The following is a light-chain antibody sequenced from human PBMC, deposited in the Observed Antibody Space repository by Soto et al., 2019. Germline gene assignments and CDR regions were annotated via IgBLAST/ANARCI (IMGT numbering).Light chain of an antibody. J-gene: IGKJ2*01. V-gene: IGKV3-20*01. CDR3: QHYGSSAYT. Sequence: EFVLTQSPGTLSLSPGERATLSCRASQSVRSNYLAWYQQKPGQSPRLLIYGASNRATGIPDRFSGSGSGTDFTLTISRLEPEEFAVFYCQHYGSSAYTFGQGTTLEIK. CDR1: QSVRSNY. CDR2: GAS.